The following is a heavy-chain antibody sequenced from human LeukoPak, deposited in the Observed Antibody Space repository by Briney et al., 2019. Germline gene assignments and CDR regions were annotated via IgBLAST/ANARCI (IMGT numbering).Heavy chain of an antibody. Sequence: GGSLRLSCAASGFTFSSYSMNWVRQAPGKGLEWVSSISSSSSYIYYADSVKGRFTISRDNAKNSLYLQMNSLRAEDTAVYYCARMYSSGWFRIFDYWGQGTLVTVSS. CDR1: GFTFSSYS. V-gene: IGHV3-21*01. J-gene: IGHJ4*02. D-gene: IGHD6-19*01. CDR3: ARMYSSGWFRIFDY. CDR2: ISSSSSYI.